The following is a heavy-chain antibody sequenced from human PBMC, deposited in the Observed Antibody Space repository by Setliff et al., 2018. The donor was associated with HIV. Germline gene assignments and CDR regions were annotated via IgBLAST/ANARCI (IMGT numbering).Heavy chain of an antibody. CDR1: GGSFSGNY. Sequence: SETLSLTCAVYGGSFSGNYWSWIRQTPGKGLEWIGYIYYSGSTNYNPSLKSRVTISVDTSKNQFSLKLSSVTAADTAVYYCARVHPSSYYDFWSGLTRYYMDVWGKGTTVTVSS. J-gene: IGHJ6*03. CDR2: IYYSGST. D-gene: IGHD3-3*01. CDR3: ARVHPSSYYDFWSGLTRYYMDV. V-gene: IGHV4-59*01.